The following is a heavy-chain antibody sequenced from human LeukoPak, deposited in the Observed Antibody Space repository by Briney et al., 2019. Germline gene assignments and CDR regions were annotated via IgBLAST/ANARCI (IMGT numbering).Heavy chain of an antibody. CDR2: IYYSGSI. CDR1: GASISSYY. V-gene: IGHV4-59*01. D-gene: IGHD3-3*01. Sequence: PSETLSLTCTVSGASISSYYWSWIRQPPGKGLEWIGDIYYSGSIKYNPSLKSRVTMSVDTSKNQFSLKLSSVTAADTAIYYCARENPXGYYNRPIDYWGQGTLVTVSS. CDR3: ARENPXGYYNRPIDY. J-gene: IGHJ4*02.